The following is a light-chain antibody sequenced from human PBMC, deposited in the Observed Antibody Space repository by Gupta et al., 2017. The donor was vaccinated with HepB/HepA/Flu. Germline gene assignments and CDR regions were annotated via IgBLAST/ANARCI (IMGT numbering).Light chain of an antibody. Sequence: QSALTQPASVSGSPGQSITISCTGTSSDVGGYNYVSWYQQHPGKAPKLMIYDVSKRPSGVSDRFSGSKSGNTASLTISGLQAEDEAYYYCSSFTSSNTWVFGGGTKLTVL. CDR1: SSDVGGYNY. V-gene: IGLV2-14*01. CDR3: SSFTSSNTWV. J-gene: IGLJ3*02. CDR2: DVS.